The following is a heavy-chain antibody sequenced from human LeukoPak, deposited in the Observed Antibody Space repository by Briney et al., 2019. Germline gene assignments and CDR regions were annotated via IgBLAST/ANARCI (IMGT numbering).Heavy chain of an antibody. V-gene: IGHV1-46*01. D-gene: IGHD3-3*01. CDR3: ARSRITIFGVVTAPQY. J-gene: IGHJ4*02. CDR2: INPSGGST. Sequence: ASVKVSCKASGYTFTSYYMHWVRQAPGQGLEWMGIINPSGGSTSYAQKFQGRVTMTRDTSTSTVYMELSSLRSEDTAVYYCARSRITIFGVVTAPQYWGQGTLVTVPS. CDR1: GYTFTSYY.